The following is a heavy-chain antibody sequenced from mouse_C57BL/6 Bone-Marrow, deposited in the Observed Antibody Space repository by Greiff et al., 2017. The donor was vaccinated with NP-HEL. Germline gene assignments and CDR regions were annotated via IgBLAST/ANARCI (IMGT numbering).Heavy chain of an antibody. Sequence: QVQLQQPGAELVMPGASVKLSCKASGYTFTSYWMHWVKQRPGQGLEWIGEIDPSDSDTNYNQKFKGKSTLTVDKSSSTAYMQLSSLTSEDSAVYYCARITPFAYWGQGTLVTVSA. CDR2: IDPSDSDT. J-gene: IGHJ3*01. V-gene: IGHV1-69*01. D-gene: IGHD1-1*01. CDR3: ARITPFAY. CDR1: GYTFTSYW.